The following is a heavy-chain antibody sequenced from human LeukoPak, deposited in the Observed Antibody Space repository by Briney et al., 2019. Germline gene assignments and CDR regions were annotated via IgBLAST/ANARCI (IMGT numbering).Heavy chain of an antibody. D-gene: IGHD3-10*01. J-gene: IGHJ4*02. Sequence: SVKVSCKASGGTFSSYAISWVRQAPGQGLEWMGRIIPILGIVNYAQKFQGRVTITADKSTSTAYMELSSLRSEDTAVYYCARDRRSGPFDYWGQGTLVTVSS. CDR2: IIPILGIV. V-gene: IGHV1-69*04. CDR1: GGTFSSYA. CDR3: ARDRRSGPFDY.